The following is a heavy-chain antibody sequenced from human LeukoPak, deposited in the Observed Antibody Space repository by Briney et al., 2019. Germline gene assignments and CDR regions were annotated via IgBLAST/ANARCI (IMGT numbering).Heavy chain of an antibody. J-gene: IGHJ5*02. CDR3: ARAKLRYFA. D-gene: IGHD3-9*01. CDR2: INSDGSST. CDR1: GFTFSSYW. V-gene: IGHV3-74*03. Sequence: PGGSLRLSCAASGFTFSSYWMHWVRQAPGKGLVWVSRINSDGSSTMYAASVKGRFTISRENAKNTLYLQMNSLRAEDTAVYYCARAKLRYFAWGQGTLVTVSS.